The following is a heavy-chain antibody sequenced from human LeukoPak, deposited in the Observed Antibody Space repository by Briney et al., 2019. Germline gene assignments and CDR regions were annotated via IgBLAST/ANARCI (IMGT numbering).Heavy chain of an antibody. J-gene: IGHJ4*02. D-gene: IGHD1-26*01. CDR2: INTSGST. V-gene: IGHV4-61*02. CDR1: GGSISSLTYY. Sequence: SETLSLTCTVSGGSISSLTYYWSWIRQPAGKGLDWIWRINTSGSTNYNPSLKSRVTISVDTSKNQFSLRLSSVTAADTAVYYCARLGMGAPYYFDHWGQGILVTVSS. CDR3: ARLGMGAPYYFDH.